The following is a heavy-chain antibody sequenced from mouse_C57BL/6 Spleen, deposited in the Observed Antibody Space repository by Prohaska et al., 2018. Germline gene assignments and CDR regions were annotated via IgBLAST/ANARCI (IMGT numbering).Heavy chain of an antibody. CDR2: T. D-gene: IGHD2-4*01. CDR3: ARGGGYDYDDIDY. Sequence: TSYNQKFKGKATLTVNKSSSTAYMELRSLTSEDSAVYYCARGGGYDYDDIDYWGQGTTLTVSS. J-gene: IGHJ2*01. V-gene: IGHV1-22*01.